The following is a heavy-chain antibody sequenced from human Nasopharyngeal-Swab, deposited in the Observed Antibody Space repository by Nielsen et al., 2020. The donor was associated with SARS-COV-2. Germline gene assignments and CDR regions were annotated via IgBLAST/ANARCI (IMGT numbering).Heavy chain of an antibody. J-gene: IGHJ4*02. CDR1: GFRDYS. D-gene: IGHD2-21*02. CDR3: AKELYCAGNCPPDY. CDR2: ISSSSSDI. Sequence: GGSLRLSCVDSGFRDYSMNWVRQAPGKGLEWGSSISSSSSDIYYADSVKGRFTISRDNAKNSLYLQMNSLRAEDTAIYFCAKELYCAGNCPPDYWGQGTPVTVSS. V-gene: IGHV3-21*01.